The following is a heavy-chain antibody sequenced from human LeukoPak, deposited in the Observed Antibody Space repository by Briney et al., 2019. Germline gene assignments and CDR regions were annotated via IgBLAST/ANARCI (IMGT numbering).Heavy chain of an antibody. CDR2: ISSSSSYI. Sequence: PGGSLRLSCAASGFTFTTYALSWVRQAPGKGLEWVSSISSSSSYIYYADSVKGRFTISRDNAKNSLYLQMNSLRAEDTAVYYCAPIAIRSGYWGQGTLVTVSS. D-gene: IGHD3-9*01. CDR3: APIAIRSGY. J-gene: IGHJ4*02. V-gene: IGHV3-21*01. CDR1: GFTFTTYA.